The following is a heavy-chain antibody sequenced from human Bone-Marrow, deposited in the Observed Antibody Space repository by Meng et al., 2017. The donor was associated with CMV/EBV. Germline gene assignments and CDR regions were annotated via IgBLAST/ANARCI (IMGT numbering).Heavy chain of an antibody. V-gene: IGHV1-18*01. CDR1: GYTFTSYG. CDR3: AVTYYYDSSGYYSFDY. D-gene: IGHD3-22*01. J-gene: IGHJ4*02. CDR2: ISAYNGNT. Sequence: QVQLVQLGAEVKKPGASVKVSCKAFGYTFTSYGISWVRQAPGQGLEWMGWISAYNGNTNYAQKLQGRVTMTTDTSTSTAYMELRSLRSDDTAVYYCAVTYYYDSSGYYSFDYWGQGTLVTVSS.